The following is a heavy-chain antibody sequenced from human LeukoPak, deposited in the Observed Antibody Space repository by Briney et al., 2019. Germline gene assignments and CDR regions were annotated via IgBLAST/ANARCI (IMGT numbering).Heavy chain of an antibody. CDR2: IYYSGST. V-gene: IGHV4-59*08. D-gene: IGHD3-22*01. J-gene: IGHJ5*02. CDR1: GGSISSYY. Sequence: PSETLSLTCTVSGGSISSYYWSWIRQPPGKGLEWIGYIYYSGSTNYNPSLKSRVTISVDTSKNQFSLKLSSVTAADTAVYYCARGHTYYYDSSGYTYWFDPWGQGTLVTVSS. CDR3: ARGHTYYYDSSGYTYWFDP.